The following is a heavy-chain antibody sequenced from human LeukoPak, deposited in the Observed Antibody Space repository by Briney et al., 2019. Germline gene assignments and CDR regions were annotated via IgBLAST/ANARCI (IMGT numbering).Heavy chain of an antibody. CDR2: IIPIFGTA. J-gene: IGHJ5*02. D-gene: IGHD3-10*01. V-gene: IGHV1-69*13. CDR1: GGTFISYA. CDR3: ARADYYGSGSFSAYWFDP. Sequence: GASVKVSCKASGGTFISYAISWVRQAPGQGLEWMGGIIPIFGTANYAQKFQGRVTITADESTSTAYMELSSLRSEDTAVYYCARADYYGSGSFSAYWFDPWGQGTLVTVSS.